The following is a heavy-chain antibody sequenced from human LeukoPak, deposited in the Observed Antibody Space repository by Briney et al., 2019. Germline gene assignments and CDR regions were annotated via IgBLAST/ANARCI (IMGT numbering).Heavy chain of an antibody. CDR3: ARSGIAAAGPMDAFDI. Sequence: GASVKVSCKASGYTFTGYYMHWVRQAPGQGLEWMGWINPNSGGTNYAQKFQGRVTMTRDTSISTAYMELSRLRPDDTAVYYCARSGIAAAGPMDAFDIWGQGTMVTVSS. D-gene: IGHD6-13*01. J-gene: IGHJ3*02. V-gene: IGHV1-2*02. CDR1: GYTFTGYY. CDR2: INPNSGGT.